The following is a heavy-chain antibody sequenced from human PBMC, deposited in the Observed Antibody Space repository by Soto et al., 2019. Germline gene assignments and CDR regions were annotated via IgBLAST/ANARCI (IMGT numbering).Heavy chain of an antibody. CDR1: GFVFSDFQ. Sequence: SLRLSCAASGFVFSDFQFNWVRQAPGGGLEWLSSITGTSAFTEYAESIEGRFTISRDNPNKLLFLHMDNLRPEDTAVYYCARDNLAFQGAFDLWGPGTLVTVYS. J-gene: IGHJ4*02. D-gene: IGHD3-16*01. CDR3: ARDNLAFQGAFDL. CDR2: ITGTSAFT. V-gene: IGHV3-21*01.